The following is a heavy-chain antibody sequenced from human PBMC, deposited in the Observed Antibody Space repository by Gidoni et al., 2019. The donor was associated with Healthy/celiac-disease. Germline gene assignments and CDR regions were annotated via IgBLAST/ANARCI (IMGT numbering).Heavy chain of an antibody. V-gene: IGHV4-59*08. CDR2: IYYSGST. CDR1: GGSISSYY. CDR3: ARLSDYYDSSGYHFDY. Sequence: QVQLQESGPGLVKPSETLSLTCTVSGGSISSYYWSWIRQPPGKGLEWIGYIYYSGSTNYNPSLKSRVTISVDTSKNQFSLKLSSVTAADTAVYYCARLSDYYDSSGYHFDYWGQGTLVTVSS. J-gene: IGHJ4*02. D-gene: IGHD3-22*01.